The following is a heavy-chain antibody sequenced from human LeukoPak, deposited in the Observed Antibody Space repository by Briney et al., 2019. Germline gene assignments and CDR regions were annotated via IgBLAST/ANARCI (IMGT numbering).Heavy chain of an antibody. CDR3: ARGCGYYYYMDV. J-gene: IGHJ6*03. D-gene: IGHD1-26*01. CDR1: GGSFSGYY. V-gene: IGHV4-34*01. CDR2: INHSGST. Sequence: SETLSLTCAVYGGSFSGYYWSWIRQPPGKGLEWIGEINHSGSTNYNPSLKSRGTISVDTSKNQFSLKLSSATAADTAVYYCARGCGYYYYMDVWGKGTTVTVSS.